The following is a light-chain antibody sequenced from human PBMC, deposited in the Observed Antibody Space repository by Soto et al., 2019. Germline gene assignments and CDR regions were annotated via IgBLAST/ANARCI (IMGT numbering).Light chain of an antibody. CDR3: LQHFSYPYT. CDR1: QGIGND. V-gene: IGKV1-17*01. CDR2: AAS. Sequence: IQMTQSPSSLSASVGDSVTITCRASQGIGNDLGWYQQKPGKAPRRLIYAASTLQSGVPSRFSASGSGTVFTFTIGSLQPEDFATYYFLQHFSYPYTFGQGNKVEIE. J-gene: IGKJ2*01.